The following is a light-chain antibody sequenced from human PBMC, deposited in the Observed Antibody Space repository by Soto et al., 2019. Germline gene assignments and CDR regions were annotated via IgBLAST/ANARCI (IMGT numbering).Light chain of an antibody. Sequence: IHMTQSPSSLSASVGDRITVTCRASQRITTYVNWYQLKTGEAPILLISSSGPWQRGVPSRFSGSGSGTDFSLSSTGLEPADVANYLCQQHYSPPYTFGQGTKLEIK. CDR1: QRITTY. V-gene: IGKV1-39*01. CDR2: SSG. CDR3: QQHYSPPYT. J-gene: IGKJ2*01.